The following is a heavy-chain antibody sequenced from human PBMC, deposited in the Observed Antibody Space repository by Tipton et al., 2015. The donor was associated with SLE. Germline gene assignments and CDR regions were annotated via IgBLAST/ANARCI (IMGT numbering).Heavy chain of an antibody. CDR2: ISSSSSYI. J-gene: IGHJ4*02. CDR3: AREGVNSPDY. D-gene: IGHD1/OR15-1a*01. V-gene: IGHV3-21*06. CDR1: GFTFSSYS. Sequence: SLRLSCAASGFTFSSYSMNWVRQAPGKGLEWVSSISSSSSYIYYADSVKGRFTISRDNAKNSLYVQMNSLRAEDTALYYCAREGVNSPDYWGQGTLVTVSS.